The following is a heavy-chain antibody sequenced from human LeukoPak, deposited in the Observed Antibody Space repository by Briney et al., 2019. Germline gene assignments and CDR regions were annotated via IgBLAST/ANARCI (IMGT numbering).Heavy chain of an antibody. CDR3: ARDRRGIAAAGTLDY. D-gene: IGHD6-13*01. Sequence: GGSLRLSCAASGFTFSSYSMNWVRQAPGKGLELVSSISSSSSYIYYADSVKGRFTISRDNAKNSLYLQMNSLRAEDTAVYYCARDRRGIAAAGTLDYWGQGTLVTVSS. CDR1: GFTFSSYS. V-gene: IGHV3-21*01. CDR2: ISSSSSYI. J-gene: IGHJ4*02.